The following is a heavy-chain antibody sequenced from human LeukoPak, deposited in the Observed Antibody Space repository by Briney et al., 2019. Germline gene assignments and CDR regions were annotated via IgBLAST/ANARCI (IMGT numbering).Heavy chain of an antibody. J-gene: IGHJ6*03. V-gene: IGHV4-59*01. D-gene: IGHD3-22*01. CDR2: IYCSGST. CDR1: GGSISGYY. Sequence: SETLSLTCAVSGGSISGYYWSWIRQSPDKGLECIGYIYCSGSTNYNPALQSRVTISVDTSKNQFSLKITSVTAADTAVYYCARVAIPYDISPYYDGYMDVWGKGTTVTVSS. CDR3: ARVAIPYDISPYYDGYMDV.